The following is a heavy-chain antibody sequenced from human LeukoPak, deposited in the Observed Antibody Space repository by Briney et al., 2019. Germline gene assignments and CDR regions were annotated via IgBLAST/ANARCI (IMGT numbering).Heavy chain of an antibody. CDR3: ARQIAVAAIDY. CDR2: IYYSGST. CDR1: GGSISSYY. D-gene: IGHD6-19*01. Sequence: SETLSLTCTVSGGSISSYYWSWIRQPPGKGLEWIGYIYYSGSTNYNPSLKSRVTISADTSKNQFSLKLSSVTAADTAVYYCARQIAVAAIDYWGQGTLVTVSS. V-gene: IGHV4-59*08. J-gene: IGHJ4*02.